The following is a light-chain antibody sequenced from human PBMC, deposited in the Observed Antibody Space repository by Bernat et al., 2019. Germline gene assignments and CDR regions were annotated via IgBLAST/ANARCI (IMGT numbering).Light chain of an antibody. V-gene: IGLV2-14*03. Sequence: QSALTQPASVAGSPGQSITISCTGTRSDVGRYKYVSWYQQYPGKAPKLLIYDVSNRPSGVSSRFSGSKSGNTASLTISGLQAEDEADYYCRSFTTPDTYVFGTGTEVTVL. CDR3: RSFTTPDTYV. CDR1: RSDVGRYKY. J-gene: IGLJ1*01. CDR2: DVS.